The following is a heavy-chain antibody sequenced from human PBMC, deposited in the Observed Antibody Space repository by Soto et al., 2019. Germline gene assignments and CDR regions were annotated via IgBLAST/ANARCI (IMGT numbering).Heavy chain of an antibody. D-gene: IGHD3-22*01. V-gene: IGHV2-5*01. CDR2: IYWNDDK. CDR1: GFSLSTSGVG. Sequence: QITLKESGPTLVKPTQTLPLTCTVSGFSLSTSGVGVGWIRQPPGKALEWLALIYWNDDKPYSPSLKSRLTITKDTPKNQVVLTMTNMDPVDTATYFCAHGDPAYYDSSVYYRGTYFQHWGQGTLVTVSS. J-gene: IGHJ1*01. CDR3: AHGDPAYYDSSVYYRGTYFQH.